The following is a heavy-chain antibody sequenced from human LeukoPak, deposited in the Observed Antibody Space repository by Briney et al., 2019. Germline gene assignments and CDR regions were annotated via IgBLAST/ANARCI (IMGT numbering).Heavy chain of an antibody. J-gene: IGHJ5*02. CDR3: AKVSGSWA. V-gene: IGHV3-23*01. CDR1: GFTLSTYA. Sequence: PGGSLRLSCSASGFTLSTYAMSWVRQAPGRGLEWLSAISESGVNTYYADSVKGRFSISRDNSKNTLYLQMSSLRDEDTAVYYCAKVSGSWAWGQGTRVTVSS. CDR2: ISESGVNT. D-gene: IGHD6-25*01.